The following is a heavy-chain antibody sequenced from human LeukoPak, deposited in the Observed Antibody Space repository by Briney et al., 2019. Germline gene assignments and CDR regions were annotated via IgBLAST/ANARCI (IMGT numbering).Heavy chain of an antibody. V-gene: IGHV3-48*03. Sequence: GESLRLSCAASGFTFSSYEMNWVRQAPGKGLEWVSYISSSGSTIYYADSVKGRFTISRDNAKNSLYLQMDSLRAEDTAVYYCAKDESDYDVLTGSMMYYYYGMDVWGQGTTVTVSS. CDR3: AKDESDYDVLTGSMMYYYYGMDV. CDR1: GFTFSSYE. D-gene: IGHD3-9*01. CDR2: ISSSGSTI. J-gene: IGHJ6*02.